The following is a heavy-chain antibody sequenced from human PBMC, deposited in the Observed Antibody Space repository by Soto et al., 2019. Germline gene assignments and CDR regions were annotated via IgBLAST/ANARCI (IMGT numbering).Heavy chain of an antibody. CDR1: GYTFTSYG. Sequence: ASVKVSCKASGYTFTSYGISWVRQAPGQGLEWMGWISAYNGNTNYAQKLQGRVTMTTDTSTSTAYMELRSLRSDDTAVYYCASNATYYHDSSVPSITYFDYWGQGTLVTVSS. D-gene: IGHD3-22*01. CDR3: ASNATYYHDSSVPSITYFDY. V-gene: IGHV1-18*01. J-gene: IGHJ4*02. CDR2: ISAYNGNT.